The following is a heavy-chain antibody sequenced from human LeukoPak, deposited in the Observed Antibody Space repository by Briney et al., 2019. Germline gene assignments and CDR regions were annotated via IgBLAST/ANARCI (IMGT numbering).Heavy chain of an antibody. CDR2: ISSSGSTI. J-gene: IGHJ4*02. CDR1: GFTLSNYW. D-gene: IGHD6-13*01. V-gene: IGHV3-11*01. CDR3: ARDREAAAGTTEFDY. Sequence: PGGSLRLSCEASGFTLSNYWMAWVRQAPGKGLEWVSYISSSGSTIYYADSVKGRFTISRDNAKNSLYLQMNSLRAEDTAVYYCARDREAAAGTTEFDYWGQGTLVTVSS.